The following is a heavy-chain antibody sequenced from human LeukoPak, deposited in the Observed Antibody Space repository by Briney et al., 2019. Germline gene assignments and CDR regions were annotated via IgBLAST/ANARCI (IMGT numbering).Heavy chain of an antibody. J-gene: IGHJ4*02. Sequence: ASVKVSCKASGYTFTSYGISWARQAPGQGLEWMGWISAYNGNTNYAQKLQGRVTMTTDTSTSTAYMELRSLRSDDTAVYYCARDPGCTNGVCLEGDFDYWGQGTLVTVSS. D-gene: IGHD2-8*01. CDR1: GYTFTSYG. V-gene: IGHV1-18*01. CDR3: ARDPGCTNGVCLEGDFDY. CDR2: ISAYNGNT.